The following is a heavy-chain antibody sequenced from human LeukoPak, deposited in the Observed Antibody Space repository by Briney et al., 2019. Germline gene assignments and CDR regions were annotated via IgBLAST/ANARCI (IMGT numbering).Heavy chain of an antibody. J-gene: IGHJ5*02. V-gene: IGHV4-38-2*02. Sequence: NPSETLSLTCTVSGYSISSSYYWGWIRQPPGKGLEWIGIIYRSGTTYYSPSLKSRVTISVDTSKNQLSLRLSSVTAADTAVYYCARESGLGNWFDPWGQGTLVTVSS. CDR1: GYSISSSYY. CDR2: IYRSGTT. CDR3: ARESGLGNWFDP. D-gene: IGHD3-10*01.